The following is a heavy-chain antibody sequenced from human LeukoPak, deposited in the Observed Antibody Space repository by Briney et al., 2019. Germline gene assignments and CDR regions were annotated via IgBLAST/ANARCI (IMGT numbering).Heavy chain of an antibody. CDR1: GFTFSSYW. V-gene: IGHV3-7*01. Sequence: PGGSLRLSCAASGFTFSSYWMSWVRQAPGKGLEWVANIKQDGSEKYYVDSVKGRFTISRDNAKNSLYLQMNSLRAEDTAVYYCASALRGVMPLKPSYWGQGTLVTVSS. CDR3: ASALRGVMPLKPSY. D-gene: IGHD3-10*01. CDR2: IKQDGSEK. J-gene: IGHJ4*02.